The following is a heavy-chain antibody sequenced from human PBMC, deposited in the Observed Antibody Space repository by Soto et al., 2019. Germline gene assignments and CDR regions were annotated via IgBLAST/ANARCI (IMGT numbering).Heavy chain of an antibody. CDR3: ARVRSSSWPNWFDP. Sequence: SETLSLTCTVSGGSISSYYWSRIRQHPGKGLEWIGYIYYSGSTNYNPSLKSRVTISVDTSKNQFSLKLSSVTAADTAVYYCARVRSSSWPNWFDPWGQGTLVTVSS. J-gene: IGHJ5*02. D-gene: IGHD6-13*01. CDR2: IYYSGST. CDR1: GGSISSYY. V-gene: IGHV4-59*01.